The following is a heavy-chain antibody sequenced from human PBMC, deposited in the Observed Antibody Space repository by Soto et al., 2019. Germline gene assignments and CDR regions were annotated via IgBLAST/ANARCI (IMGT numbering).Heavy chain of an antibody. D-gene: IGHD6-6*01. CDR1: GGSFIGYY. V-gene: IGHV4-34*01. Sequence: SETLCLTCAVYGGSFIGYYWSWIRQPPGKGLEWIGEINHSGSTNYNPSLKSRVTISVDPSKNQFSLKLSSVTAADTAVYYCASKVRSSSRLFDDWGQGTLVTVSS. J-gene: IGHJ4*02. CDR2: INHSGST. CDR3: ASKVRSSSRLFDD.